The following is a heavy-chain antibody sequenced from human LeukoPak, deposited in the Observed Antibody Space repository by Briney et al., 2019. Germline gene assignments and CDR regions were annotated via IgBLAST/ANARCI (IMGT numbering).Heavy chain of an antibody. Sequence: GGSLRLSCAASGFTFSSYAMTWVRQAPGKGLEWVSSISGSGGDTYYADSVKGRFTISRDNSKNTLYLQMNSLRAEDTAIYYCAKGYNFALGDNVGDSYYYMYVWGKGTTVTVSS. V-gene: IGHV3-23*01. CDR1: GFTFSSYA. D-gene: IGHD1-1*01. J-gene: IGHJ6*03. CDR3: AKGYNFALGDNVGDSYYYMYV. CDR2: ISGSGGDT.